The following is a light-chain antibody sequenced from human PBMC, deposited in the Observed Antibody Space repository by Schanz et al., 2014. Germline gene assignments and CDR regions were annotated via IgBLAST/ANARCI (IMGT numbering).Light chain of an antibody. J-gene: IGKJ4*01. V-gene: IGKV3-15*01. CDR1: KSINNR. CDR3: QQYNEWPLT. Sequence: ETVMTQSPATLSVSPGEGATLSCRASKSINNRLAWYQHKPGQAPRLVVYGASTRATGIPTRFSGSGSGTEFKLTISGLQSEDLGVYYCQQYNEWPLTFGGGTKAEIK. CDR2: GAS.